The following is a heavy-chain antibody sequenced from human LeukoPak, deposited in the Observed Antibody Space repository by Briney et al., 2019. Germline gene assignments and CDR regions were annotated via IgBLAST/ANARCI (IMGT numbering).Heavy chain of an antibody. CDR1: GFTLTSYP. V-gene: IGHV3-30-3*01. CDR3: AIGGHHAFDL. Sequence: PGGSLRLSCAASGFTLTSYPMHWVRQAPGKGLEWVAIISSDGTNKYYADSLKGRFTLSRDTSKNTLCLLMSSLRPEDTAVYYCAIGGHHAFDLWGQGTMVTVSS. D-gene: IGHD2-15*01. CDR2: ISSDGTNK. J-gene: IGHJ3*01.